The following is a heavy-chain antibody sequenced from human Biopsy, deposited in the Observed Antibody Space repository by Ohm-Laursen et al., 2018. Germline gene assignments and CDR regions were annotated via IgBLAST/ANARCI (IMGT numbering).Heavy chain of an antibody. CDR3: AKQGATILSSFDS. CDR2: ITSSGGST. D-gene: IGHD3-9*01. Sequence: SLRLSCAASGFTLSNYAMSWVRQAPGKGLEWVSTITSSGGSTYFADSVKGRFTISRDNSKNRLYLQMNSLRGEDTAVYYCAKQGATILSSFDSWGQGTPVTVSS. J-gene: IGHJ5*01. CDR1: GFTLSNYA. V-gene: IGHV3-23*01.